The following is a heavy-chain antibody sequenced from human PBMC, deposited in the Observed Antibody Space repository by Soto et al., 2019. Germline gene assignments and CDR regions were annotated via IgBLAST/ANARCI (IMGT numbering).Heavy chain of an antibody. J-gene: IGHJ4*02. Sequence: PGGSLRLSCAASGFTFSSYAMSWVRQAPGKGLEWVSAISGSGGSTYYADSVKGRFTISRDNSKNTLYLQMNSLRAEDTAVYYCAKFKTYYDILTGYSYYFDYWGQGTLVTVSS. CDR2: ISGSGGST. CDR1: GFTFSSYA. CDR3: AKFKTYYDILTGYSYYFDY. V-gene: IGHV3-23*01. D-gene: IGHD3-9*01.